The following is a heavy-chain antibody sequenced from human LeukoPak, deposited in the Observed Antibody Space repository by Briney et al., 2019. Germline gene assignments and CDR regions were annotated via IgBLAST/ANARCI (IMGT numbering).Heavy chain of an antibody. CDR1: GGTFSSYA. CDR2: IIPIFGTA. CDR3: ARDATNFWSGYSYYYYMDV. J-gene: IGHJ6*03. D-gene: IGHD3-3*01. V-gene: IGHV1-69*01. Sequence: SVKVSCKASGGTFSSYAISWVRQAPGHGLEWMGGIIPIFGTANYAQKFQGRVTITADESTSTAYMELSSLRSEDTAVYYCARDATNFWSGYSYYYYMDVWGKGTTVTVSS.